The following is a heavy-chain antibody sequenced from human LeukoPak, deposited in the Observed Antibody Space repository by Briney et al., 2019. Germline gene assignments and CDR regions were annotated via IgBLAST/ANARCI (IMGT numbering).Heavy chain of an antibody. CDR2: IGFEGLHK. J-gene: IGHJ4*02. D-gene: IGHD4-23*01. Sequence: GGSLRLSCAASGFAFNNLGMHWARQAPGKGLEWVAFIGFEGLHKYYADSVKGRFTISKDNSKATLYLQMNSLRPEDTAVYYCAKDLHGGYSSDYWGLGTLVAVSS. CDR1: GFAFNNLG. V-gene: IGHV3-30*02. CDR3: AKDLHGGYSSDY.